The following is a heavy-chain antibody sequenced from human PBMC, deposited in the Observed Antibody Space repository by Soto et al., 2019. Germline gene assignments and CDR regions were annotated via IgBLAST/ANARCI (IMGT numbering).Heavy chain of an antibody. J-gene: IGHJ4*02. CDR3: ATVHNTSRSFNF. CDR1: GFTFSVSA. CDR2: TGLSGRTT. D-gene: IGHD1-20*01. V-gene: IGHV3-23*01. Sequence: GSLRLSCVSSGFTFSVSAMTWVLQAPGKGLEWVSTTGLSGRTTYYGDSVKGRFTVSRDNSKNTLDLQMSSLRAEDTAVYYCATVHNTSRSFNFWGRGTLVTVSS.